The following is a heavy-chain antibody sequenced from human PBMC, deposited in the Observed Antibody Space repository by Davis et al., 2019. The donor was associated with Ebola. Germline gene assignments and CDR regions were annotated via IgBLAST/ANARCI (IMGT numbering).Heavy chain of an antibody. CDR3: ARGMGELALN. CDR1: GYPFTDFA. V-gene: IGHV7-4-1*02. J-gene: IGHJ4*02. Sequence: ASVRVSCKASGYPFTDFAINWLRQAPGQRFEWLGWITTNTASPTYARGFSERFVFSLDTSVDTAFLQINNLRAEDTAIYYCARGMGELALNWGQGTLVTVSS. CDR2: ITTNTASP. D-gene: IGHD3-16*01.